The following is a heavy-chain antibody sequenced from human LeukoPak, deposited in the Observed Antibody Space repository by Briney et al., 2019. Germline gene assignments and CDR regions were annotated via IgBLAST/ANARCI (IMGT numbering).Heavy chain of an antibody. CDR2: ISGSGGST. V-gene: IGHV3-23*01. J-gene: IGHJ6*03. CDR3: AKAMGMWDTAMVYYYYYMDV. Sequence: QAGGSLRLSCAASGFTFSSYAMSWVRQAPGKGLEWVSAISGSGGSTYYADSVKGRFTISRDNSKNTLYLQMNSLRAEDTAVYYCAKAMGMWDTAMVYYYYYMDVWGKGTTVTVSS. CDR1: GFTFSSYA. D-gene: IGHD5-18*01.